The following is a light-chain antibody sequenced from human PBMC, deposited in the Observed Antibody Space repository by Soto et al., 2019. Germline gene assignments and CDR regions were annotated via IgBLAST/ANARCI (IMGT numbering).Light chain of an antibody. CDR2: EVT. Sequence: QSALTQPASVSGSPGQSITISCTGTSGDIGSYNRVSWYQQHPGKAPKLIIYEVTDRPSGVSNHFSGSKSCNTASLTISGLQAEDEAEYYCSSYTNINTRACVFGTGTKVTVL. CDR3: SSYTNINTRACV. J-gene: IGLJ1*01. CDR1: SGDIGSYNR. V-gene: IGLV2-14*01.